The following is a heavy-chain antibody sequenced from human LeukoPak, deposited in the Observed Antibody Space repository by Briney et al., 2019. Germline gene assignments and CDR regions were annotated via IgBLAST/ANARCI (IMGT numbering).Heavy chain of an antibody. CDR1: GFTFSTYS. Sequence: PGGSLRLSCAASGFTFSTYSMNWVRQAPGKGLEWVSYISSSTTYIYYADSVKGRFTISRDNAKNTLYLQMNSLRAEDTAVYYCARVPNWFDPWGQGTLVTVSS. J-gene: IGHJ5*02. V-gene: IGHV3-21*01. CDR2: ISSSTTYI. CDR3: ARVPNWFDP.